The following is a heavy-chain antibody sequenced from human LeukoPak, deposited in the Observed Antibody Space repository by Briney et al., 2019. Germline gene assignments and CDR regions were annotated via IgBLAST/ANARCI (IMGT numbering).Heavy chain of an antibody. CDR3: AKALCSSTSCRFDY. CDR1: GFTFDDYA. Sequence: GGSLRLSCAASGFTFDDYAMHWVRQAPGEGLEWVSGISWNSGSIGYADSVKGRFTISRDNAKNSLYLQMNSLRAEDTALYYCAKALCSSTSCRFDYWGQGTLVTVSS. CDR2: ISWNSGSI. D-gene: IGHD2-2*01. V-gene: IGHV3-9*01. J-gene: IGHJ4*02.